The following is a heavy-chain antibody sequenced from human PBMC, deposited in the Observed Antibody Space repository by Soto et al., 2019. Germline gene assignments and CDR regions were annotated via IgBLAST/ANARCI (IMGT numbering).Heavy chain of an antibody. CDR3: ARELHQLYCSSTSCYGLFDY. Sequence: QVQLVQSGAEVKKPGASVKVSCKASGYTFTSYGISWVRQAPGQGLEWMGWISAYNGNTNYAQKLQGRVTMTTDTSTSTAYMELRSLRSDDTAVYYCARELHQLYCSSTSCYGLFDYWGQGTLVTVSS. CDR1: GYTFTSYG. CDR2: ISAYNGNT. D-gene: IGHD2-2*01. J-gene: IGHJ4*02. V-gene: IGHV1-18*01.